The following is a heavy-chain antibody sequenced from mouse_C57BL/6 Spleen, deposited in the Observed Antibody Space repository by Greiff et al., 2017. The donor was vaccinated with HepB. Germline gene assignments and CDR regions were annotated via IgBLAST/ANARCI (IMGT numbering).Heavy chain of an antibody. V-gene: IGHV1-80*01. Sequence: VKLMESGAELVKPGASVKISCKASGYAFSSYWMNWVKQRPGKGLEWIGQIYPGDGDTNYNRKFKGKATLTADKSSSTAYMQLSSLTSEDSAVYFCARLGNWDGFAMDYWGQGTSVTVSS. CDR1: GYAFSSYW. CDR2: IYPGDGDT. J-gene: IGHJ4*01. CDR3: ARLGNWDGFAMDY. D-gene: IGHD4-1*01.